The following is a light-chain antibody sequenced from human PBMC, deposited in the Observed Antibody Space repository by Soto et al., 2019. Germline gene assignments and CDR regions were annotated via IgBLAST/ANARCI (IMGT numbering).Light chain of an antibody. CDR3: QHRSNWPLT. CDR2: DAS. V-gene: IGKV3-11*01. Sequence: EVVLTQSPATLSLSPGERATLSCRASQSVSSFLAWYQQKPGQAPRLLIYDASNRATGIPARFSGSGSGTDFTLTISSLEPEDFAVYYCQHRSNWPLTFGGGTKVEIK. J-gene: IGKJ4*01. CDR1: QSVSSF.